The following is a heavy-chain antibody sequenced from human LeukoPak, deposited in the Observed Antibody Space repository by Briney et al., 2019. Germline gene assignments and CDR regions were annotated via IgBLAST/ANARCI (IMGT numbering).Heavy chain of an antibody. CDR3: ARDPPIAAAGTEDY. D-gene: IGHD6-13*01. Sequence: PGGSLRLSCAASRFTFDDYGMSWVRQDPGNGLEWVSGINWNGGSTGYADSVKGRFTISRDNAKNSLYLQMNSLRAEDTALYYCARDPPIAAAGTEDYWGQGTLVTVSS. CDR1: RFTFDDYG. V-gene: IGHV3-20*04. J-gene: IGHJ4*02. CDR2: INWNGGST.